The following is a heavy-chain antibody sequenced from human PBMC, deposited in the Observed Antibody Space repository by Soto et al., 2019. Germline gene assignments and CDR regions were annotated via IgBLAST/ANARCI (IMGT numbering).Heavy chain of an antibody. CDR3: ARILGYCSGGSCDY. J-gene: IGHJ4*02. D-gene: IGHD2-15*01. CDR1: GYTFTSYA. Sequence: GASVKVSCKASGYTFTSYAIHWVRQAPGQRLEWMGWINAGNGNTKYSQKFQGRVTITRDTSATTAYMELSSLRSEDTAVYYCARILGYCSGGSCDYWGRGTLVTVSS. CDR2: INAGNGNT. V-gene: IGHV1-3*01.